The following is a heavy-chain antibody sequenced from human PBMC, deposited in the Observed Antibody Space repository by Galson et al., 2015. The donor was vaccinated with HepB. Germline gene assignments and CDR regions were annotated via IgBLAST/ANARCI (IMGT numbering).Heavy chain of an antibody. J-gene: IGHJ4*02. D-gene: IGHD3-10*01. CDR3: TTRVWASMVQGVTTPPRFDY. CDR2: TKSKTDGGTT. Sequence: SLRLSCAASGFTFSNAWMSWVRQAPGKGLEWVGRTKSKTDGGTTDYAAPVKGRFTISRDDSKNTLYLQMNSLKTEDTAVYYCTTRVWASMVQGVTTPPRFDYWDQGTLVTVSS. V-gene: IGHV3-15*01. CDR1: GFTFSNAW.